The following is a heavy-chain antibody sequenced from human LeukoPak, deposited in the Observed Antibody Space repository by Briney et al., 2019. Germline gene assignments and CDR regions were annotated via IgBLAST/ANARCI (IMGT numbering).Heavy chain of an antibody. D-gene: IGHD3-22*01. J-gene: IGHJ4*02. CDR2: ISYDGTNK. CDR3: AQGYFYDKIGYPPVDY. CDR1: GITFRNYA. V-gene: IGHV3-30-3*01. Sequence: SGGSLRLSCAVSGITFRNYAMHCVRQAPGKGLEWVALISYDGTNKYYADSVKGRFTISRDNSKTTLYLQMDSLRVEDTAVYYCAQGYFYDKIGYPPVDYWGQGALVTVSS.